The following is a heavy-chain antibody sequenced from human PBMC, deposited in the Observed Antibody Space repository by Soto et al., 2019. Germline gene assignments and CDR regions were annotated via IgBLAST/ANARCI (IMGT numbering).Heavy chain of an antibody. D-gene: IGHD3-10*01. Sequence: SETLPLTCTVSGGSISSYYWSWIRQPPGKGLEWIGYIYYSGSTNYNPSLKSRVTISVDTSKNQFSLKLSSVTAADTAVYYCARGTNVLLWFGELFSAFDIWGQGTMVTVSS. V-gene: IGHV4-59*08. CDR2: IYYSGST. CDR1: GGSISSYY. J-gene: IGHJ3*02. CDR3: ARGTNVLLWFGELFSAFDI.